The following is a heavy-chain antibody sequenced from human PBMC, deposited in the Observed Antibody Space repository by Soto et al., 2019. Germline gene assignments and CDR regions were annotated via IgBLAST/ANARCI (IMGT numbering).Heavy chain of an antibody. Sequence: PSETLSLTCTVSGGSISSSSYYWGWIRQPPGKGLEWIGYIYYSGSTNYNPSLKSRVTISVDTSKNQFSLKLSSVTAADTAVYYCARARITMVRGVEANYYYMDVWGKGTTVTVSS. D-gene: IGHD3-10*01. CDR2: IYYSGST. CDR1: GGSISSSSYY. CDR3: ARARITMVRGVEANYYYMDV. J-gene: IGHJ6*03. V-gene: IGHV4-61*05.